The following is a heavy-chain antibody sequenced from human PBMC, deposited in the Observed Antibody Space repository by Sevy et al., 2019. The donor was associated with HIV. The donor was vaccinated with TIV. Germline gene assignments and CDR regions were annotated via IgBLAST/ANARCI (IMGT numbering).Heavy chain of an antibody. CDR3: ARDCNSATCLWGLDV. V-gene: IGHV3-7*03. Sequence: GGSLRLSCAASGFTFSHYWMTWVRQAPGKRPEWVANIKGDGSEKYYVDSVRGRFTISRDNAKNSLYLQMNSLRGEDTALYYCARDCNSATCLWGLDVWGQGTTVTVSS. CDR2: IKGDGSEK. J-gene: IGHJ6*02. CDR1: GFTFSHYW. D-gene: IGHD1-26*01.